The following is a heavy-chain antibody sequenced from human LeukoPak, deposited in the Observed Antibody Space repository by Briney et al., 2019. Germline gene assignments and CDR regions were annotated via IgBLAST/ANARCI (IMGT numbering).Heavy chain of an antibody. D-gene: IGHD6-19*01. V-gene: IGHV3-48*03. J-gene: IGHJ4*02. CDR1: GFTFSSYE. CDR2: ISSSGSTI. Sequence: GGSLRLSCAASGFTFSSYEMNWVRQAPGKGLEWVLYISSSGSTIDYADSVKGRFTISRDNAKNSLYLQMNSLRAEDTAVYYCAREGIIAVAGTFDYWGQGTLVTVSS. CDR3: AREGIIAVAGTFDY.